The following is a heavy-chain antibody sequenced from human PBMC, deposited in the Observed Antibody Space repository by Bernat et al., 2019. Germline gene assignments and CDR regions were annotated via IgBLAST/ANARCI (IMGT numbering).Heavy chain of an antibody. Sequence: EVQLVESGGGLVQPGGSLRLSCAASGFTVSSNYMSWVRQAPGKGLEWVSVIYSGGSTYYADSVKGRFTISRDNSKNTLYLQLDSVGAADTAVYYCAGEHGIAARPVDYWGQGTLVTVSS. CDR3: AGEHGIAARPVDY. V-gene: IGHV3-66*01. CDR1: GFTVSSNY. D-gene: IGHD6-6*01. CDR2: IYSGGST. J-gene: IGHJ4*02.